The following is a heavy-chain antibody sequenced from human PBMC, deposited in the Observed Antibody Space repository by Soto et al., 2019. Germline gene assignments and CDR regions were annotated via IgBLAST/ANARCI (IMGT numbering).Heavy chain of an antibody. CDR1: GGSITGYY. D-gene: IGHD5-12*01. V-gene: IGHV4-59*08. Sequence: PSEILSLTCTVAGGSITGYYWSWIRQPPGKGLEWIGYIYYSGSTNHNPSLKSRVAISVDTSKNQFSLKLSSVTAADTAVYYCAGSSGYDLGEIDYWGQGTLVTVSS. CDR2: IYYSGST. CDR3: AGSSGYDLGEIDY. J-gene: IGHJ4*02.